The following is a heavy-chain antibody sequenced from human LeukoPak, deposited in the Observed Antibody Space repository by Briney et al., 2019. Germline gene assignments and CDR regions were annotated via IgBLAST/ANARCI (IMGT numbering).Heavy chain of an antibody. Sequence: PSETLSLTCTVSGVSISSSSYYWGWVRQPPGKGLEWIGSIYYSGSTYYNPSLKSRVTISVDTSKNQFSLKLSSVTAADTAVYYCARDSIAVAANDAFDIWGQGTMVTVSS. CDR3: ARDSIAVAANDAFDI. CDR1: GVSISSSSYY. V-gene: IGHV4-39*07. D-gene: IGHD6-19*01. CDR2: IYYSGST. J-gene: IGHJ3*02.